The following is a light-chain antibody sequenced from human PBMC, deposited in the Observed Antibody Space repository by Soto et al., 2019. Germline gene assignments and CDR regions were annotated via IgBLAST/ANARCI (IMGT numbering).Light chain of an antibody. Sequence: EFVLTQSPGTLSLSPGEGATLSCRASQIVSSSYLAWYQQKPGQAPRILIYGASTRATGIPDRFSGSGSGTDFTLTISRREPEDFALYYCQQYGSSPPLTFGGGTKVEIK. V-gene: IGKV3-20*01. CDR3: QQYGSSPPLT. CDR1: QIVSSSY. J-gene: IGKJ4*01. CDR2: GAS.